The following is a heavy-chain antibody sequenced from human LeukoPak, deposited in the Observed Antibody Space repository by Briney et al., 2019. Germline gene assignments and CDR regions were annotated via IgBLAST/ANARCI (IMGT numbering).Heavy chain of an antibody. CDR1: GFTFISYS. CDR2: ISSSSSYI. J-gene: IGHJ4*02. V-gene: IGHV3-21*01. Sequence: GGSLRLSCAASGFTFISYSRNWVRQPPGKGLEWVSSISSSSSYIYNPDSVKGRFTISRDNAKNSLYLQMNSLRAEDTVVYYCARVQRFWSGFDYWGQGTLVTVSS. CDR3: ARVQRFWSGFDY. D-gene: IGHD3-3*01.